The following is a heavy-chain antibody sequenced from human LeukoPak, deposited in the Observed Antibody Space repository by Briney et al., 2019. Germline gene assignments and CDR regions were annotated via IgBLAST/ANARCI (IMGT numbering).Heavy chain of an antibody. J-gene: IGHJ4*02. D-gene: IGHD3-22*01. CDR2: IYYSGST. Sequence: SETLSLTCTVSGGSISSSSYYWGWIRQPPGKGLEWIGNIYYSGSTYYNPSLKSRVTISVDTSKNQFSLKLSSVTAADTAVYYCARHAKDYDSSGYYISAAAYWGQGTLVTVSS. V-gene: IGHV4-39*01. CDR1: GGSISSSSYY. CDR3: ARHAKDYDSSGYYISAAAY.